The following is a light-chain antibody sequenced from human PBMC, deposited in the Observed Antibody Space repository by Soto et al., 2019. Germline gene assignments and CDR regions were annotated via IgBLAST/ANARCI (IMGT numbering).Light chain of an antibody. Sequence: QSVLTQPPSASGTPGQRVTIPCSGSSSNIGSNTVNWYQQLPGTAPKLLIYSNNQRPSGVPDRFAGSKSGTSASLAISGLQSEDKADYYCAAWDDSLKGPVFGGGTKLTVL. J-gene: IGLJ2*01. CDR3: AAWDDSLKGPV. CDR2: SNN. V-gene: IGLV1-44*01. CDR1: SSNIGSNT.